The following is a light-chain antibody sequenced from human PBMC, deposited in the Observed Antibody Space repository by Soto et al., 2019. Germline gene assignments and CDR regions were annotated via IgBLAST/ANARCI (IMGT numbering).Light chain of an antibody. V-gene: IGLV1-44*01. Sequence: QSVLTQPPSASGTPGQRVTISCSGSSSNIGSNTVNWYQQLPGTAPKLFIYRNNQRPSGVPDRFSGSKSGTSASLAISGLQSEDEADYYCAAWDDSLNGLYVFGTGTQLTVL. J-gene: IGLJ1*01. CDR1: SSNIGSNT. CDR2: RNN. CDR3: AAWDDSLNGLYV.